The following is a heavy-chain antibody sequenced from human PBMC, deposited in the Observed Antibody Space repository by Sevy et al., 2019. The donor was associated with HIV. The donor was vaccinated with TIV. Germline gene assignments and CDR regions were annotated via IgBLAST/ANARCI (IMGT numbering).Heavy chain of an antibody. CDR1: GFSFDSYG. J-gene: IGHJ6*03. Sequence: QLGGPLRLSCAVSGFSFDSYGMTWVRQAPGKGLEWVSGISGSGTRTYYADSVKGRFIISRDNSKNTLYLQMNSLRSEDTARYYCAKGGGGHYDPDEIGYYFYYYNMDVWGKGTTVTVSS. D-gene: IGHD3-22*01. CDR3: AKGGGGHYDPDEIGYYFYYYNMDV. V-gene: IGHV3-23*01. CDR2: ISGSGTRT.